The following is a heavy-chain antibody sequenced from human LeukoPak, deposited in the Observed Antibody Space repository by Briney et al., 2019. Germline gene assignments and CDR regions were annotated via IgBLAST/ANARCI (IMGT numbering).Heavy chain of an antibody. Sequence: ASVKVSCKASGGTFSSYAISWVRQAPGQGLEWMGGIIPIFGTANYAQKFQGRVTITTDESTSTAYMELSSRRSEDTAVYYCARDPTGDGDAFDIWGQGTMVTVSS. CDR1: GGTFSSYA. CDR2: IIPIFGTA. D-gene: IGHD7-27*01. V-gene: IGHV1-69*05. CDR3: ARDPTGDGDAFDI. J-gene: IGHJ3*02.